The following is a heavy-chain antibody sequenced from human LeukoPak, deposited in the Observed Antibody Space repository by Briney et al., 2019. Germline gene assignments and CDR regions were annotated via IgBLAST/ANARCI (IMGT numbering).Heavy chain of an antibody. V-gene: IGHV4-59*08. CDR2: IYYSGST. D-gene: IGHD2-8*01. J-gene: IGHJ4*02. CDR3: ARSLRDANGIAPPLYYFDY. Sequence: SETLSLTCTVSGGSISSYYWSWIRQPPGKGLEWIGDIYYSGSTNYNPSLKSRVTISVDTSKNQFSLKLSSVTAADTAVYYCARSLRDANGIAPPLYYFDYWGQGTLVTVSS. CDR1: GGSISSYY.